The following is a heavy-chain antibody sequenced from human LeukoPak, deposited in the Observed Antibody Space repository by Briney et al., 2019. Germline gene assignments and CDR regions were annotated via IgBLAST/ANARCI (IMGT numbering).Heavy chain of an antibody. CDR1: GSLFTHYW. V-gene: IGHV5-51*01. CDR2: IYHSDTDT. J-gene: IGHJ3*02. Sequence: GESLNISFQGPGSLFTHYWIGWVRQMPGKGLERVGIIYHSDTDTRYNPSLQGQVTISADKSISTADLQWRRLKASDTAMYYCARQGGDYVGIDAFDIWGQGTMVTVSS. CDR3: ARQGGDYVGIDAFDI. D-gene: IGHD4-17*01.